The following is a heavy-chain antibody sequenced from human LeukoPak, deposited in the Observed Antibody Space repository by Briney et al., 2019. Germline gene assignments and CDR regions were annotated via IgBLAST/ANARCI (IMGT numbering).Heavy chain of an antibody. D-gene: IGHD4-23*01. CDR3: ARAGGNASAFDI. CDR1: GGSISSGGYS. CDR2: IYHSGST. J-gene: IGHJ3*02. V-gene: IGHV4-30-2*01. Sequence: SETLSLTCAVSGGSISSGGYSWSWIRQPPGKGLEWIGYIYHSGSTYYNPSLKSRVTISVDRSKNQFSLKLSSVTAADTAVYYCARAGGNASAFDIWGQGTMVTVSS.